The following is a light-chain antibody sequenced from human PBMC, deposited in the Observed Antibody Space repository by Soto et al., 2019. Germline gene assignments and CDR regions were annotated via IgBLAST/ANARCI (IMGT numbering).Light chain of an antibody. Sequence: QSALTQPASVSGSPGQPITISCTGTSSDIGAYGYVSWYRQYPGKAPQLIIYDVINRPSGISHRFSASKSGNTASLTISGLQAEDEADYYCSSYTSSRTVVFGGGTKLTVL. CDR1: SSDIGAYGY. V-gene: IGLV2-14*03. J-gene: IGLJ2*01. CDR3: SSYTSSRTVV. CDR2: DVI.